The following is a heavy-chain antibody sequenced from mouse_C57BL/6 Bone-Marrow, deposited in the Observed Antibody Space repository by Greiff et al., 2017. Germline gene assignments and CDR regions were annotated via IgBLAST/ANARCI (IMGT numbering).Heavy chain of an antibody. CDR1: GYTFTSYW. V-gene: IGHV1-64*01. D-gene: IGHD2-2*01. Sequence: VQLQQPGAELVKPGASVKLSCKASGYTFTSYWMHWVKQRPGQGLEWIGMIHPNSGSTNYNEKFKSKATLTVDKSSSTAYMQLSSLTSEDSAVYYCAREGGYDRDYYAMDYWGQGTSVTVSS. J-gene: IGHJ4*01. CDR3: AREGGYDRDYYAMDY. CDR2: IHPNSGST.